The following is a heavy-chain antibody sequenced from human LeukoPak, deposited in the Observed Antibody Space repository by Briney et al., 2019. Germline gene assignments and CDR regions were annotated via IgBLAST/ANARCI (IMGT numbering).Heavy chain of an antibody. CDR2: ISGSGGGT. CDR1: GFTSSSYA. CDR3: SKGRTTSGGAEGY. Sequence: GGSLRLSCAASGFTSSSYAMSWFRQAPGKGLEWVSGISGSGGGTYYADSVKGRFTISRDNSKNTLYLQMNSLRAEDTAIYYCSKGRTTSGGAEGYWGQGTLVTVSA. J-gene: IGHJ4*02. D-gene: IGHD3-10*01. V-gene: IGHV3-23*01.